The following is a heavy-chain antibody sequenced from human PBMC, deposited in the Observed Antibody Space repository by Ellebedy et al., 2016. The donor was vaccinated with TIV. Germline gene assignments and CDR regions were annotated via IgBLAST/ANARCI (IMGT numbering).Heavy chain of an antibody. J-gene: IGHJ5*02. Sequence: MPSETLSLTCTVSGGSISPYYWSWIRQTPGKGLEWIGYIYYSGSTYYNPSLKSRVTISVDPSKHQFALKLSSVTAAYTAVYYCARAISPTTPGNWFDRWGQGTLVTVSS. V-gene: IGHV4-59*08. CDR2: IYYSGST. D-gene: IGHD4-17*01. CDR1: GGSISPYY. CDR3: ARAISPTTPGNWFDR.